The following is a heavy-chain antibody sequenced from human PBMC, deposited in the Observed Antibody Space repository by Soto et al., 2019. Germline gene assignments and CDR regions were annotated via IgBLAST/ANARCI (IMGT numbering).Heavy chain of an antibody. V-gene: IGHV3-74*01. D-gene: IGHD2-8*01. CDR1: GLIFSNYG. Sequence: GGSLRLSCAASGLIFSNYGMHWVRQAPGKELVWVSRINTDGSITDYADSVKGRFTVSRDNPKNTLYLQMNSLRAEDTAVYYCARDTNGLHYWGQGTLVTVSS. CDR2: INTDGSIT. CDR3: ARDTNGLHY. J-gene: IGHJ4*02.